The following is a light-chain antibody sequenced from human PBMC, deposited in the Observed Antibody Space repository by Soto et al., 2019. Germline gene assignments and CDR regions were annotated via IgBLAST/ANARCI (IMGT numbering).Light chain of an antibody. Sequence: EIHMTQSPSTLSASVLDRVTITCLASQSISSWLSWYQQKPGKAPKLLIYAASSLQSGVPSRFSGSGSGTDFTLTISSLQPEDFATYYCQQSYSTPRTFGQGTKVDIK. V-gene: IGKV1-39*01. J-gene: IGKJ1*01. CDR2: AAS. CDR3: QQSYSTPRT. CDR1: QSISSW.